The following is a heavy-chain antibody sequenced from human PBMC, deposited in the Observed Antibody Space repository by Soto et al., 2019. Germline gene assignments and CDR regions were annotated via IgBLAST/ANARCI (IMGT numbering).Heavy chain of an antibody. CDR3: ARLDRYYYYYGIDV. D-gene: IGHD4-17*01. Sequence: GGSLRLSCAASGFTFDDYAMHWVRQAPGKGLEWVSGISWNSGSIGYADSVKGRFTISRDNAKNSLYLQMNSLRAEDTALYYCARLDRYYYYYGIDVWGQGTTVTVS. CDR1: GFTFDDYA. J-gene: IGHJ6*02. V-gene: IGHV3-9*01. CDR2: ISWNSGSI.